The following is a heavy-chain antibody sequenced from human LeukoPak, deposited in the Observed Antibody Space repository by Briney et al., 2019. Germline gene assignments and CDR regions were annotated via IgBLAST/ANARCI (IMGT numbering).Heavy chain of an antibody. Sequence: SGPTLVKPTQTLTLTCTFSGFSLSTSGVGGGWIRQPPGKALEWLAVIHWDDDKRHSPSLKSRLTITKDTSKNQVVLTMPNMDPVDTATYYCAHKEYYALGSLGDSFDYWGQGTLVTVSS. CDR3: AHKEYYALGSLGDSFDY. CDR1: GFSLSTSGVG. V-gene: IGHV2-5*02. D-gene: IGHD3-10*01. CDR2: IHWDDDK. J-gene: IGHJ4*02.